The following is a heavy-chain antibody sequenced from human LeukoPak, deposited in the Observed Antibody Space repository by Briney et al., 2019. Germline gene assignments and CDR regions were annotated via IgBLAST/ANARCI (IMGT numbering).Heavy chain of an antibody. Sequence: PSETLSLTCTVSGGSISSYYWSWIRQPPGKGLEWIGYIYYSGSTSYNPSPNSRVTISIDTCKNQCSLNLSSVTAADTAVYYCARDNRGTYYGDFDYWGQGALGTVSS. CDR1: GGSISSYY. CDR3: ARDNRGTYYGDFDY. J-gene: IGHJ4*02. V-gene: IGHV4-59*01. CDR2: IYYSGST. D-gene: IGHD1-26*01.